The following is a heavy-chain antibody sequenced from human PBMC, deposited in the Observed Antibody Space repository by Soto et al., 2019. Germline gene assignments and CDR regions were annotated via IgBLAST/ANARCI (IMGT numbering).Heavy chain of an antibody. CDR1: GGSVTSGSYY. Sequence: SETLSLTCTVSGGSVTSGSYYWSWIRQPPGKGLEWIGYIYYSGSTNYNPSLKSRVTILVDTSKNQFSLKLSSVTAADTAVYYCARDMTTYCNYGMDVWGQGTTVTVSS. CDR2: IYYSGST. V-gene: IGHV4-61*01. CDR3: ARDMTTYCNYGMDV. J-gene: IGHJ6*02. D-gene: IGHD3-16*01.